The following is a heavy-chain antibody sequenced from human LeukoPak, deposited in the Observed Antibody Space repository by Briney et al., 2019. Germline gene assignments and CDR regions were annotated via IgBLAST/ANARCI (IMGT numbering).Heavy chain of an antibody. Sequence: GASVKVSCKASGYTFTSYVISWVRQAPGQGLEWMGWISAYNGNTNYAQKLQGRVTMTTDTSTSTAYMELRSLRSDDTAVHYCARGNIDMVRGVILDYWGQGTLVTVSS. CDR2: ISAYNGNT. J-gene: IGHJ4*02. V-gene: IGHV1-18*01. D-gene: IGHD3-10*01. CDR3: ARGNIDMVRGVILDY. CDR1: GYTFTSYV.